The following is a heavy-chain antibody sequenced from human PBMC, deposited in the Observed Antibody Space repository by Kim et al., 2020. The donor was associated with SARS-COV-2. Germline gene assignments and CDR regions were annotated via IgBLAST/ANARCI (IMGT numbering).Heavy chain of an antibody. Sequence: GGSLRLSCAASGFTFSDYYMSWIRQAPGKGLEWVSYISSSSSYTNYADSVKGRFTISRDNAKNSLYLQMNSLRAEDTAVYYCATSGPYSGYDRAYYFDYWGQGTLVTVSS. J-gene: IGHJ4*02. CDR2: ISSSSSYT. CDR1: GFTFSDYY. V-gene: IGHV3-11*06. D-gene: IGHD5-12*01. CDR3: ATSGPYSGYDRAYYFDY.